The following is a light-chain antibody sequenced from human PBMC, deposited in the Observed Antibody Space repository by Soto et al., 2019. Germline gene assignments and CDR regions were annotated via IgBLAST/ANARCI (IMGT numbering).Light chain of an antibody. CDR2: DTF. J-gene: IGKJ5*01. Sequence: EIVLTQSPGTLSVSPGETATISCRASRSVGRNLGWYQQRPGQAPRLLIYDTFNRATGIPARFSGSGSETDFTLTISSLEPEDFAIYYCQQRADWITVGQGTRLEIK. V-gene: IGKV3-11*01. CDR1: RSVGRN. CDR3: QQRADWIT.